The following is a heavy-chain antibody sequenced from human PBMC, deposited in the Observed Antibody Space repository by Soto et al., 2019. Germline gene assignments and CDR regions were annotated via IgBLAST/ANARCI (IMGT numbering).Heavy chain of an antibody. D-gene: IGHD3-22*01. V-gene: IGHV4-39*02. Sequence: SETLSLTCTVSGGSISSSPYYWGWIRQPPGKGLEWIGSIYYSGSTHYNSSLKSRVTISVDTSKNHFSLRLSSVTAADTAVYYCARDHWYYYDSSGRNWFDPWGQGTLVTVSS. CDR3: ARDHWYYYDSSGRNWFDP. CDR2: IYYSGST. J-gene: IGHJ5*02. CDR1: GGSISSSPYY.